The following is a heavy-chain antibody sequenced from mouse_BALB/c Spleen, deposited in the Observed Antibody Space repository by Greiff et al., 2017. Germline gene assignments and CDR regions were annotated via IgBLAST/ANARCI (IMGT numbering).Heavy chain of an antibody. CDR2: ISYSGST. D-gene: IGHD1-1*01. Sequence: EVQGVESGPGLVKPSQSLSLTCTVTGYSITSDYAWNWIRQFPGNKLEWMGYISYSGSTSYNPSLKSRISITRDTSKNQFFLQLNSVTTEDTATYYCARGVVGDWYFDVWGAGTTVTVSS. CDR1: GYSITSDYA. V-gene: IGHV3-2*02. CDR3: ARGVVGDWYFDV. J-gene: IGHJ1*01.